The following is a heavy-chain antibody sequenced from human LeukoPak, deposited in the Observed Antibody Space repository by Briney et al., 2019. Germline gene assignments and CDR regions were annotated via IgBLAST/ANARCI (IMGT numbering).Heavy chain of an antibody. D-gene: IGHD6-19*01. Sequence: GRSLRLSCAASGFTFDDFAMHWVRQAPGKGLEWVSSISWNSGNLGYADFVKGRFTISRDNTKNSLYLQMDSLRTEDTALYYCAKSTIHDIVAGVYFDYWGQGSLVTVSS. CDR2: ISWNSGNL. V-gene: IGHV3-9*01. CDR1: GFTFDDFA. J-gene: IGHJ4*02. CDR3: AKSTIHDIVAGVYFDY.